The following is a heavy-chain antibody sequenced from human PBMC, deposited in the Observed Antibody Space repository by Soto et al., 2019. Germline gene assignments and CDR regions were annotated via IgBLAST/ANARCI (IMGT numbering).Heavy chain of an antibody. CDR3: ARGSYYGSGFYYYYGMDV. D-gene: IGHD3-10*01. Sequence: QVQLVQSGAEVKKPGSSVKVSCKASGGTFSSYAISWVRQAPGQGLEWMGGIIPIFGTANYAQKFQGRVTITADESTSTAYMELSSLRSEDTAVYYCARGSYYGSGFYYYYGMDVWGQGTTVTVSS. CDR1: GGTFSSYA. J-gene: IGHJ6*02. CDR2: IIPIFGTA. V-gene: IGHV1-69*01.